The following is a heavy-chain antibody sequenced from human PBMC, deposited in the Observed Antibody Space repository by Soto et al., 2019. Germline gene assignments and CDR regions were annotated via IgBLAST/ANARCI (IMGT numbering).Heavy chain of an antibody. D-gene: IGHD1-26*01. CDR3: ARDSPLPGYSWSYPLGY. V-gene: IGHV1-69*01. Sequence: QVQLVQSGAEVKKPGSSVKVSCKASGGAFSTYAISWVRQAPGQGLEWMGWIIAIFGTANYAQKLQGRVTITADDSTSTAYMELSSLRSDDTAVYYSARDSPLPGYSWSYPLGYWGEGSLGTVSS. CDR1: GGAFSTYA. CDR2: IIAIFGTA. J-gene: IGHJ4*02.